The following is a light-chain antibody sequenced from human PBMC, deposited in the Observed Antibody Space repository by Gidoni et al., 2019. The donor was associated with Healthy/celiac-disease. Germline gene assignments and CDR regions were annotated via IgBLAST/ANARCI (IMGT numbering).Light chain of an antibody. CDR2: WAS. CDR3: QQYYSTPPT. CDR1: QSVLYSSNNKNY. J-gene: IGKJ1*01. Sequence: DSVMTQPPDSLAVSLGARATINCKSSQSVLYSSNNKNYLAWYQQKPGQPPKLLIYWASTRESGVPVRFSGSGSGTDFTLPISSLQAEDVAVSYCQQYYSTPPTFGQGTKVEIK. V-gene: IGKV4-1*01.